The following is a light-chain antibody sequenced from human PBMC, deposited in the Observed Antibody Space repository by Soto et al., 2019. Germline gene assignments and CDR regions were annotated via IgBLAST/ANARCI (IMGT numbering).Light chain of an antibody. CDR2: DVS. CDR3: SSYTSSSTVI. CDR1: SSDVGGYNY. Sequence: QSALTQPASVSGSPGQSITISCTGTSSDVGGYNYVSWYQQHPGKASKFIIYDVSNRPSGVSNRFSGSKSGNTASLTISGLQAEDEADYYCSSYTSSSTVIFGGGTKLTVL. J-gene: IGLJ2*01. V-gene: IGLV2-14*01.